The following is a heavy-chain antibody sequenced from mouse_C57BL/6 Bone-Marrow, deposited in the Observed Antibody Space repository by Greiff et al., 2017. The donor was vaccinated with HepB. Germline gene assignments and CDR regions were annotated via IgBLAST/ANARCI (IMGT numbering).Heavy chain of an antibody. V-gene: IGHV5-6*02. Sequence: DVMLVESGGDLVKPGGSLKLSCAASGFTFSSYGMSWVRQTPDKRLEWVATISSGGSYTYYPDSVKGRFTISRDNAKNTLYLQMSSLKSEDTAMYYCARHYYYAMDYWGQGTSVTVSS. CDR1: GFTFSSYG. J-gene: IGHJ4*01. CDR2: ISSGGSYT. CDR3: ARHYYYAMDY.